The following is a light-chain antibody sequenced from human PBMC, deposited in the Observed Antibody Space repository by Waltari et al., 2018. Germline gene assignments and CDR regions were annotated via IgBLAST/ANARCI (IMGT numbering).Light chain of an antibody. V-gene: IGKV3-20*01. J-gene: IGKJ2*01. Sequence: EVVLTQSPGTLSLSPGERAALSCRASQSVSRNYLAWYQQKPCQAPRLLISVASSRATGIPDRFSGSGSGTDFTLTISRLEPEDFAVYYCQQHGSSPYTFGQGTKLEIK. CDR3: QQHGSSPYT. CDR2: VAS. CDR1: QSVSRNY.